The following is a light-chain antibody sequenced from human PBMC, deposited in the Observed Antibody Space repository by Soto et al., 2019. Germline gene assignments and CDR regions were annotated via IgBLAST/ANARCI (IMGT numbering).Light chain of an antibody. Sequence: EIVMTQPPDTLSVSPGERDTLSCRASQSVNIYLAWYQQKPGQAPRLLIFGASYRATGIPARFSGSGSGTEFNLTISSPQSEDFAVYFCQQYDDWLRLTFGGGTNVEIK. V-gene: IGKV3D-15*01. CDR3: QQYDDWLRLT. CDR2: GAS. J-gene: IGKJ4*01. CDR1: QSVNIY.